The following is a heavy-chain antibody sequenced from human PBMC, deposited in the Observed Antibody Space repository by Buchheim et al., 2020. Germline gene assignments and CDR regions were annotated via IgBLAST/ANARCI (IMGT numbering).Heavy chain of an antibody. D-gene: IGHD1-26*01. V-gene: IGHV4-4*02. CDR3: ASTTGSYYRYDY. Sequence: QVQLQESGPGLVKPSGPLPLTSAVSGGSISSSNWWSWVPQAPGKGLEWVGEIHYSGSTNYNPFPKRRVTISVDKSKNPFFLKLSSVTAADTAVYYCASTTGSYYRYDYWGQGTL. CDR2: IHYSGST. J-gene: IGHJ4*02. CDR1: GGSISSSNW.